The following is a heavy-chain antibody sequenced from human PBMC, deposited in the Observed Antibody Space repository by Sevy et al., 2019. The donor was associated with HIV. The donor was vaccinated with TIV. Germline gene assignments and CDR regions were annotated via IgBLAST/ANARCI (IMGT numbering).Heavy chain of an antibody. D-gene: IGHD3-10*01. CDR1: GFTFSSYS. CDR3: ARDRRGFGEFQCFDY. J-gene: IGHJ4*02. Sequence: WGSLRLSCAASGFTFSSYSMNWVRQAPGKGLEWVSSISSSSSYIYYADSVKGRFTISRDNAKNSLYLQMNSLRAEDTAVYYCARDRRGFGEFQCFDYWGQGTLVTVSS. V-gene: IGHV3-21*01. CDR2: ISSSSSYI.